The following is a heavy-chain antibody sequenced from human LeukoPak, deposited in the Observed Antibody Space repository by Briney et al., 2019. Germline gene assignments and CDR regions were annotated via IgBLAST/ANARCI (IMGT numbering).Heavy chain of an antibody. V-gene: IGHV4-34*01. Sequence: PSETLSLTCAVSGVSFNNYYWSWVRQTPGKGLEWIGEINHSGYTNDSPSLKGRVTLSIDTSRKQFSLNLRSVTVADTGIYYCTRMTTGHDYWGQGTLVTVSS. CDR1: GVSFNNYY. D-gene: IGHD4-17*01. J-gene: IGHJ4*02. CDR3: TRMTTGHDY. CDR2: INHSGYT.